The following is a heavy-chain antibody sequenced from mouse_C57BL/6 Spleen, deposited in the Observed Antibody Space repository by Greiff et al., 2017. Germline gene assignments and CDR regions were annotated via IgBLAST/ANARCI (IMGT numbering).Heavy chain of an antibody. Sequence: EVQLQQSGAELVRPGASVKLSCTASGFNIKDDYMHWVKQRPEQGLEWIGWLDPENGDTEYASKFQGKATITADTSSNTAYLQLSSLTSEDTAVYCCTRGGSFDYWGQGTTLTVSS. CDR1: GFNIKDDY. V-gene: IGHV14-4*01. CDR3: TRGGSFDY. D-gene: IGHD1-1*02. CDR2: LDPENGDT. J-gene: IGHJ2*01.